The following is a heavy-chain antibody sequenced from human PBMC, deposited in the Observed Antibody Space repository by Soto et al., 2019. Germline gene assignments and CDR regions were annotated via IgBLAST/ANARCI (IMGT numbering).Heavy chain of an antibody. CDR1: GGTFSSYA. D-gene: IGHD3-22*01. V-gene: IGHV1-69*01. J-gene: IGHJ6*02. CDR2: IIPIFGTA. Sequence: QVQLVQSGAEVKKPGSSVKVSCKASGGTFSSYAISWVRQAPGQGLEWMGGIIPIFGTANYAQKFQGRVTITADESTSTAYMELSSLRSEDTAVYYCARATPPAKYYYDSSGYHPNYYYFYGMDVWGQGTTVTVSS. CDR3: ARATPPAKYYYDSSGYHPNYYYFYGMDV.